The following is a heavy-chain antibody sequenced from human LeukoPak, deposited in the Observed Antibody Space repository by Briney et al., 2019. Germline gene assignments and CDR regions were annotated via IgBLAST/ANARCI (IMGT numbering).Heavy chain of an antibody. CDR3: ARGVSRYFDWLLSREAFDI. D-gene: IGHD3-9*01. Sequence: GRSLRLSCAASGFTFSSYGIHWVRQAPGKGLEWVAVMSYDGSKEYYADSVKGRFTISRDNAKNSLYLQMNSLRAEDTAVYYCARGVSRYFDWLLSREAFDIWGQGTMVTVSS. CDR2: MSYDGSKE. J-gene: IGHJ3*02. CDR1: GFTFSSYG. V-gene: IGHV3-30*03.